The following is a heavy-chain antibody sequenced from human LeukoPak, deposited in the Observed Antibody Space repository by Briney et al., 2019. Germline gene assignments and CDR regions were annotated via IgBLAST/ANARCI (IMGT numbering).Heavy chain of an antibody. Sequence: PSEALSLTCTVSGGSVTNNNYYWGWIRQPPGKGLEGIGTIHYSGIIYQKTSLKSRVTISVDTSKNQFSLKLSSVTAADTAVYYCASGYAEVLLVAEYFEPWGQGTLVTVSS. V-gene: IGHV4-39*01. J-gene: IGHJ1*01. CDR2: IHYSGII. CDR3: ASGYAEVLLVAEYFEP. CDR1: GGSVTNNNYY. D-gene: IGHD2-2*01.